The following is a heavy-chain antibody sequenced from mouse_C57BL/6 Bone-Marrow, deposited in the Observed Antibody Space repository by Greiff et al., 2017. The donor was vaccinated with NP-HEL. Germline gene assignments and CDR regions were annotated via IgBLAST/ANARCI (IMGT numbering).Heavy chain of an antibody. V-gene: IGHV5-4*01. CDR2: ISDGGSYT. J-gene: IGHJ3*01. Sequence: DVMLVESGGGLVKPGGSLKLSCAASGFTFSSYAMSWVRQTPEKRLEWVATISDGGSYTNYPANVKGRFTISRDNAKNNLYLQMSHLKSEDTAVYYCAREANDGYSFAYWGRGTLVTVSA. CDR1: GFTFSSYA. CDR3: AREANDGYSFAY. D-gene: IGHD2-3*01.